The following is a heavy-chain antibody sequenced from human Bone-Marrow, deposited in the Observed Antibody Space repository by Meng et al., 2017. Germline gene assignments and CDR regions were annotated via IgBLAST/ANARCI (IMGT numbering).Heavy chain of an antibody. V-gene: IGHV3-66*01. CDR3: ARDSSSPWFYGMDV. CDR2: IYSGGNT. CDR1: GFTVSHNY. D-gene: IGHD6-13*01. J-gene: IGHJ6*02. Sequence: GESLKISCAASGFTVSHNYISWVRQAPGKGLEWVSVIYSGGNTYYADSVKGRFTISRDNAKNSLYLQMNSLRAEDTAVYYCARDSSSPWFYGMDVWGQGTTVTVSS.